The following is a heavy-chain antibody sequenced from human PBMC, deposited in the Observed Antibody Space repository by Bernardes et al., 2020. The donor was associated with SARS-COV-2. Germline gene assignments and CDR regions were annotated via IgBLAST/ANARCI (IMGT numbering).Heavy chain of an antibody. CDR1: GFTFNNFG. CDR3: AKVQAIFWIRPYNSAMDV. CDR2: ISYDGSKK. D-gene: IGHD3-3*01. Sequence: GGSLRLSCAASGFTFNNFGMHWVRQAPGKGLEWVAVISYDGSKKYYTDSLEGRFTISKDNSKNTVYLQMNNLRAEDTAIYFCAKVQAIFWIRPYNSAMDVCGQGTTVTVSS. J-gene: IGHJ6*02. V-gene: IGHV3-30*18.